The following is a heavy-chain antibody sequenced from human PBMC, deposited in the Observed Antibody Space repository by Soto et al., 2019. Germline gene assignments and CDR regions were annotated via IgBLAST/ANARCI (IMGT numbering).Heavy chain of an antibody. CDR3: AKGGRQWLVTSDFNY. CDR2: VSHDGRDT. J-gene: IGHJ4*02. Sequence: GGSLRLSCAASGFTFSDYAMHWVRQAPGMGLEWVAVVSHDGRDTHYADSVKGRFTLSRDSSKNTVSLEMTSLRAEDTAVYYCAKGGRQWLVTSDFNYWGQGXLVTVSS. CDR1: GFTFSDYA. D-gene: IGHD6-19*01. V-gene: IGHV3-30*18.